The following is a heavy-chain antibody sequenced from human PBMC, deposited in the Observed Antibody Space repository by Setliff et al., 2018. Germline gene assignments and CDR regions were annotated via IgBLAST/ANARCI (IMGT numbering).Heavy chain of an antibody. Sequence: SLETLSLTCTVSGGSISSYYWSLIRQPAGKGLEWIGRIYTSGSTNYNPSLKSRVTMSVDTSKNQFSLKLSSVTAADTAVYYCAREKGNREAPELRGLYYYYMDVWGKGTTVTVSS. CDR1: GGSISSYY. V-gene: IGHV4-4*07. D-gene: IGHD3-10*01. J-gene: IGHJ6*03. CDR2: IYTSGST. CDR3: AREKGNREAPELRGLYYYYMDV.